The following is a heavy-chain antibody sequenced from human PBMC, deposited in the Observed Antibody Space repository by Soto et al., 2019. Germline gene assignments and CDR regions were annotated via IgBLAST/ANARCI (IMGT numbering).Heavy chain of an antibody. J-gene: IGHJ2*01. CDR3: ARGRDVLRFLEWLFSGYFDL. CDR1: GGSISSGGSY. D-gene: IGHD3-3*01. Sequence: QVQLQESGPGLVKPSQTLSLTCTVSGGSISSGGSYWSWIRQHPGKGLEWIGYIYYRGSTYYNPSLKRRVTISVDTSKNQFSLKLSSVTAADTAVYYCARGRDVLRFLEWLFSGYFDLWGRGTLVTVSS. V-gene: IGHV4-31*03. CDR2: IYYRGST.